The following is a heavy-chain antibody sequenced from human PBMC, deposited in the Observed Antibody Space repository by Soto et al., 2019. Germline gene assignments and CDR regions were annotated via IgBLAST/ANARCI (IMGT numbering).Heavy chain of an antibody. V-gene: IGHV3-33*01. Sequence: GGSLRLSCAASGFTFSSYGMHWVRQAPGKGLEWVAVIWYDGSNKYYADSVKGRFTISRDNSKSTLYLQMNSLRAEDTAVYYCARDYDDYYGMDVWGQGTTVTVSS. CDR3: ARDYDDYYGMDV. J-gene: IGHJ6*02. CDR1: GFTFSSYG. CDR2: IWYDGSNK.